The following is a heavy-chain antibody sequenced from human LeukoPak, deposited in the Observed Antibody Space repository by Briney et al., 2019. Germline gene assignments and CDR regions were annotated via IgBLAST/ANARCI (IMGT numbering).Heavy chain of an antibody. J-gene: IGHJ4*02. CDR2: IYRDGST. CDR1: GVTFSPNY. Sequence: GGSLRLSCAASGVTFSPNYMSWVRQAPGKGLEWVSVIYRDGSTYYADSVKGRFTISRDNSKNTLYLQMNSLRAEDTAVYYCAWSGTSYLFFDYWGQGTLVTVSS. CDR3: AWSGTSYLFFDY. D-gene: IGHD1-26*01. V-gene: IGHV3-53*01.